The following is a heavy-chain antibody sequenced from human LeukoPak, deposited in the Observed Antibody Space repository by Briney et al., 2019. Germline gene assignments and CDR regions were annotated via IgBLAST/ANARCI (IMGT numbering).Heavy chain of an antibody. Sequence: PSETLSLTCTVSGGSISSYYWSWIRQPPGKGLEWIGYIFDSGGTSTSYNPSLKSRVTISVDMSKNQFSLKLSSVTAADTAVFYCARSNGYSSGWHDYWGQGTLVTVSS. CDR3: ARSNGYSSGWHDY. CDR1: GGSISSYY. CDR2: IFDSGGTST. D-gene: IGHD6-19*01. V-gene: IGHV4-59*08. J-gene: IGHJ4*02.